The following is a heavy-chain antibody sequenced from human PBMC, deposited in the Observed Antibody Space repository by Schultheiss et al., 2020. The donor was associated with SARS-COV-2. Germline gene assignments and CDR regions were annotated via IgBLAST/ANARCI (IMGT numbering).Heavy chain of an antibody. Sequence: SETLSLTCTVSGGSISSYYWSWIRQPPGKGLEWIGYIYYSGSTNYNPSLKSRVTISVDTSKNQFSLKLSSVTAADTAVYYCASSRRDGYNWFDYWGQGTLVTVPQ. D-gene: IGHD5-24*01. V-gene: IGHV4-59*08. CDR2: IYYSGST. J-gene: IGHJ4*02. CDR3: ASSRRDGYNWFDY. CDR1: GGSISSYY.